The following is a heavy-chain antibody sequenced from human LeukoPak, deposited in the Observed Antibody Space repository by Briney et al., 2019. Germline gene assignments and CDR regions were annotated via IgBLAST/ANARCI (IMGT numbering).Heavy chain of an antibody. CDR2: ISGSGGST. CDR3: AKYGSGSYYNPDYFDY. J-gene: IGHJ4*02. Sequence: GGSLRLSCAASGFTFSSYAMSWVRQAPGKGLEWVSAISGSGGSTYYADSVKGRFTISRDNSKSTLYLQMNSLRAEDTAVYYCAKYGSGSYYNPDYFDYWGQGTLVTVSS. D-gene: IGHD3-10*01. V-gene: IGHV3-23*01. CDR1: GFTFSSYA.